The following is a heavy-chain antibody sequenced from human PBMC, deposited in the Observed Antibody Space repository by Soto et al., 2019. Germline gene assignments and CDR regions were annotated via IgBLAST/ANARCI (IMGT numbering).Heavy chain of an antibody. D-gene: IGHD2-21*02. J-gene: IGHJ6*02. Sequence: VRLSCAASGFTFSSYAMHWVRQAPGKGLEWVAVISYDGSNKYYADSVKGRFTISRDNSKNTLYLQMNSLRAEDTAAYYCATNVGYCGGDCYAGYYYYGMDVWGQGTTVTVSS. CDR1: GFTFSSYA. V-gene: IGHV3-30-3*01. CDR3: ATNVGYCGGDCYAGYYYYGMDV. CDR2: ISYDGSNK.